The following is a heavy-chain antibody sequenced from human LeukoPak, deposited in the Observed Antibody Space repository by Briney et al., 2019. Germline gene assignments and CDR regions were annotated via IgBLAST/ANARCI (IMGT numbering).Heavy chain of an antibody. J-gene: IGHJ5*02. Sequence: GESLKISCKGSGYSFTNYWISWVRQMPGKGLEWMGKIDPSDSYTNYSPSFQGHVTISADKSISTTYLQWSSLKASDTAMYYCARGYCSGGSCNWFGPWGQGTLVTVSS. CDR3: ARGYCSGGSCNWFGP. V-gene: IGHV5-10-1*01. D-gene: IGHD2-15*01. CDR1: GYSFTNYW. CDR2: IDPSDSYT.